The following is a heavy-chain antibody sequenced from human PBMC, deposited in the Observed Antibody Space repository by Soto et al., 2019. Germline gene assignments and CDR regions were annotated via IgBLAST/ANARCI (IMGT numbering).Heavy chain of an antibody. V-gene: IGHV3-23*01. CDR3: AKRAPGSYFDY. D-gene: IGHD1-26*01. Sequence: GGSLRLSCAASGFTFSNYAMNWVRQAPGKGLEWISVISGSGGSTYYADSVKGRFTISRDNSKNTLYLQMNSLRAEDTAVYYCAKRAPGSYFDYWSQGNLVPVSS. CDR1: GFTFSNYA. J-gene: IGHJ4*02. CDR2: ISGSGGST.